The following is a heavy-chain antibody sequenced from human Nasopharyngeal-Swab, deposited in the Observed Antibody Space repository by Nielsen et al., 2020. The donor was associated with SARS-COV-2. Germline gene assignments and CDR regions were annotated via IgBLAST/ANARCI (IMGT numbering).Heavy chain of an antibody. Sequence: GESLKISCAASGFTFSSYSMNWVRQAPGKGLEWVSYISSSSSTIYYADSVKGRFTISRDNAKNLLYLQMNSLRDEDTAVYYCARGGRWDDSTEWDYYYYGMDVWGQGTTVTVSS. V-gene: IGHV3-48*02. D-gene: IGHD3-22*01. J-gene: IGHJ6*02. CDR3: ARGGRWDDSTEWDYYYYGMDV. CDR2: ISSSSSTI. CDR1: GFTFSSYS.